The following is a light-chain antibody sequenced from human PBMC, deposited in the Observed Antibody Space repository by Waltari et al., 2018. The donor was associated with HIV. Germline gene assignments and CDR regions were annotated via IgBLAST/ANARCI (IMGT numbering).Light chain of an antibody. CDR2: RNN. CDR1: SSNIGSNT. J-gene: IGLJ3*02. CDR3: ATWDDSLNGGV. V-gene: IGLV1-44*01. Sequence: QSVLTQPPSASGTPGPRVTISCSGSSSNIGSNTLHRYPQLPGTAPNLLICRNNQRPPGVRDRFSGSKSGTSASLASSGLQADDEAYYYCATWDDSLNGGVFGGGTKLTVL.